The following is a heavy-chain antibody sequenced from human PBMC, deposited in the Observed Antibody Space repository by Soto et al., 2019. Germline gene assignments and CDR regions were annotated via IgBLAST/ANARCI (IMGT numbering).Heavy chain of an antibody. J-gene: IGHJ4*02. CDR1: GGSFSGYY. CDR2: IYYSGST. CDR3: ARGYRDGYNYRGVFWVVFDY. V-gene: IGHV4-30-4*08. D-gene: IGHD5-12*01. Sequence: NPSETLSLTCAVFGGSFSGYYWNWIRQPPGKGLEWIGYIYYSGSTYYNPSLKSRVTISVDTSKNQFSLKLSSVTAADTAVYYCARGYRDGYNYRGVFWVVFDYWGQGTLVTVSS.